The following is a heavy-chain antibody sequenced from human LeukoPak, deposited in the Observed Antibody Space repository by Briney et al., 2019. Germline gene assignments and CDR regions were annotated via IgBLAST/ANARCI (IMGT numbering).Heavy chain of an antibody. CDR2: IYPGDSDT. Sequence: GESLKISCKGSGYSFTSYWIGWVRQMPGKGLEWMGIIYPGDSDTRDSPSFQGQVTISADKSISTAYLQWSSLKASDTAMYYCARLHQRSTVTKLGFDYSGQGTLVTVSS. CDR3: ARLHQRSTVTKLGFDY. V-gene: IGHV5-51*01. D-gene: IGHD4-17*01. CDR1: GYSFTSYW. J-gene: IGHJ4*02.